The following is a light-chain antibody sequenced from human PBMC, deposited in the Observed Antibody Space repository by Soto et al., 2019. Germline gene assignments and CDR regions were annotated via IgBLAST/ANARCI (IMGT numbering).Light chain of an antibody. CDR2: HVS. CDR3: CTDAGSYKV. CDR1: SSDVGAYDY. Sequence: QSVLTQPRSVSGSPGQSVTISCTGTSSDVGAYDYVSWYQQHPGKAPKLLIYHVSKRPSGVPDRFSGSKSGNTASLTIPGLQAEDEADYYCCTDAGSYKVFGIGTKVTVL. V-gene: IGLV2-11*01. J-gene: IGLJ1*01.